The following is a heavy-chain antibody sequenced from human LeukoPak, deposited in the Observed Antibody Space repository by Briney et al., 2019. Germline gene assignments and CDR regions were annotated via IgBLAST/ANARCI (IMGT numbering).Heavy chain of an antibody. CDR1: GYTFTSYD. J-gene: IGHJ5*02. CDR2: MNPNSGNT. Sequence: GASVKVSCKASGYTFTSYDINWVRQATGQGLEWMGWMNPNSGNTGYAQKFQSRVTMTRNTSISTAYMELSSLRSEDTAVYYCARVLTPGYCSSTSCYEEFNWFDPWGQGTLVTVSS. V-gene: IGHV1-8*01. CDR3: ARVLTPGYCSSTSCYEEFNWFDP. D-gene: IGHD2-2*01.